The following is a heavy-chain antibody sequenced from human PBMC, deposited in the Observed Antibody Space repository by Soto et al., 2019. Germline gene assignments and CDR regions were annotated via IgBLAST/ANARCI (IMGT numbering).Heavy chain of an antibody. D-gene: IGHD3-22*01. Sequence: VASVKVSCKASGYTFTGYYMHWVRQAPGQGLEWMGWINPNSGGTNYAQKFQGWVTMTRDTSISTAYMELSRLRSDDTAVYYCARVTSHYYDSSGYRVHYFDYWGQGTLVTVSS. CDR1: GYTFTGYY. CDR2: INPNSGGT. CDR3: ARVTSHYYDSSGYRVHYFDY. J-gene: IGHJ4*02. V-gene: IGHV1-2*04.